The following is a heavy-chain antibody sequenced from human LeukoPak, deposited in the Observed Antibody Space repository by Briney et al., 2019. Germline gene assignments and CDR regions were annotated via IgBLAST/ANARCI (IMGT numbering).Heavy chain of an antibody. D-gene: IGHD5-18*01. CDR2: ISSSSSYI. Sequence: GGSLRLSCAASGFTFSSYSMNWVRQAPGKGLEWVSSISSSSSYIYYADSVKGRFTTSRDNAKNSLYLQMNSLRAEDTAVYYCAREQLGYSYGDFDYWGQGTLVTVSS. J-gene: IGHJ4*02. CDR1: GFTFSSYS. CDR3: AREQLGYSYGDFDY. V-gene: IGHV3-21*01.